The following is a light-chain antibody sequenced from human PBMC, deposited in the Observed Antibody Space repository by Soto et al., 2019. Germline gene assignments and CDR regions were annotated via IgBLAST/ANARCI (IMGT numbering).Light chain of an antibody. CDR3: SSYAGSNNYVV. CDR2: EVS. Sequence: QSVLTQPPSASGSPGQSVTISCTGTSSDVGGYDRVSWYQQYPGKVPKLMIYEVSKRPSGVPDRFSASKSGNTASLTVSGLQTEDEADYYCSSYAGSNNYVVFGGGTKGTVL. V-gene: IGLV2-8*01. J-gene: IGLJ2*01. CDR1: SSDVGGYDR.